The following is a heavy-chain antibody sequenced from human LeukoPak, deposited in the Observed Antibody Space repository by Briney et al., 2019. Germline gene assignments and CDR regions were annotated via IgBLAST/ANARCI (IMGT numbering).Heavy chain of an antibody. CDR1: GFTFSSYS. V-gene: IGHV3-21*04. J-gene: IGHJ4*02. CDR2: ISSSSSYI. Sequence: PGGSLRLSCAASGFTFSSYSMNWVRQAPGKGLEWVSSISSSSSYIYYADSVRGRFTISRDNSKSTLSLQMNSLRAEDTAIYYCATYRQVPLPFESWGQGTLVTVSS. CDR3: ATYRQVPLPFES. D-gene: IGHD2-2*01.